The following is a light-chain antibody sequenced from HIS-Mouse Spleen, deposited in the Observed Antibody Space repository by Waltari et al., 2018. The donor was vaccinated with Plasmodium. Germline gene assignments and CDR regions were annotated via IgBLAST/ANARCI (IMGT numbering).Light chain of an antibody. CDR3: QQYNNWSFT. V-gene: IGKV3-15*01. CDR1: QSVSSN. Sequence: EIVITQSPATLSASPGGRATLPCRASQSVSSNLAWYQQKPGQAPRLLIYAASTRATGIPARFSGSGSGTEFTLTISSLQSEDFAVYYCQQYNNWSFTFGPGTKVDIK. J-gene: IGKJ3*01. CDR2: AAS.